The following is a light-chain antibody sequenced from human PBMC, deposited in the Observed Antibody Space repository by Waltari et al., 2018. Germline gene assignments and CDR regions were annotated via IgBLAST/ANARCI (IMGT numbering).Light chain of an antibody. CDR3: QVWDANNDPGV. CDR1: NIGTKS. CDR2: YDS. Sequence: SYVLTQPPPVSVAPGTTARITCGGTNIGTKSVHWYQQKPGQAPILDISYDSDRPSGIPERFSGSNSGNTATLTISRVEAADEADYYCQVWDANNDPGVFGTGTEVTVL. J-gene: IGLJ1*01. V-gene: IGLV3-21*04.